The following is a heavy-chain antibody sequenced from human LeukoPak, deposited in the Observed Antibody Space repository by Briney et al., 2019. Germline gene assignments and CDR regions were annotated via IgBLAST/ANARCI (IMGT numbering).Heavy chain of an antibody. V-gene: IGHV3-30*02. CDR2: IWYDGSNK. J-gene: IGHJ4*02. CDR3: AKDLGGYCSSTSCYEGEDDY. Sequence: GGSLRLSCAASGFTFSSYGMHWVRQAPGKGLEWVAFIWYDGSNKYYADSVKGRFTISRDNSKNTLYLQMNSLRAEDTAVYYCAKDLGGYCSSTSCYEGEDDYWGQGTLVTVSS. CDR1: GFTFSSYG. D-gene: IGHD2-2*03.